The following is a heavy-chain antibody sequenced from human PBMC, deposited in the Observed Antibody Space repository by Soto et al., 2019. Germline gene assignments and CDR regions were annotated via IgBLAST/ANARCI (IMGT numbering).Heavy chain of an antibody. V-gene: IGHV3-30*04. CDR2: ISYDGRHK. D-gene: IGHD3-10*01. CDR1: GFTFSNYA. Sequence: QVQLVESGGGVVQPGGSLRLSCAASGFTFSNYAMHWVRQAPGKGLEWVAFISYDGRHKYYADSVKGRITISRDNSKNNRYLQMNSRGAEDSAVDYCATDGASGPGDAFAIWGQGTMVTVSS. J-gene: IGHJ3*02. CDR3: ATDGASGPGDAFAI.